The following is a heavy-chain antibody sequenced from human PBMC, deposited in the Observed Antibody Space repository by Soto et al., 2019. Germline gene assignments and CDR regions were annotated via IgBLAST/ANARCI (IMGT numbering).Heavy chain of an antibody. J-gene: IGHJ6*03. CDR3: AKEGYCSSTSCYAAQGYYYYYYMDV. V-gene: IGHV3-23*01. D-gene: IGHD2-2*01. CDR2: ISGSGGST. CDR1: GFTFSSYA. Sequence: GGSLRLSCAASGFTFSSYAMSWVRQAPGKGLEWVSAISGSGGSTYYADSVKGRFTISRDNSKNTLYLQMNSLRAEDTAVYYCAKEGYCSSTSCYAAQGYYYYYYMDVWGKGTTVTVSS.